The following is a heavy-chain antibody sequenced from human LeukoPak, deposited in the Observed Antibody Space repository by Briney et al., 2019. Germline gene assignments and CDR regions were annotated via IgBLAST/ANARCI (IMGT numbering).Heavy chain of an antibody. J-gene: IGHJ4*02. CDR2: IESDGRNK. V-gene: IGHV3-30*04. D-gene: IGHD5/OR15-5a*01. CDR3: VRQSTGLDY. Sequence: GRSLRLSFAPSGFTFSTHTMHWIRQAPAKGLEWVAVIESDGRNKYYAESVRGRFTISRDNSRNTLYLQLDSLRSEDTAVYYCVRQSTGLDYWGQGTLVTVSS. CDR1: GFTFSTHT.